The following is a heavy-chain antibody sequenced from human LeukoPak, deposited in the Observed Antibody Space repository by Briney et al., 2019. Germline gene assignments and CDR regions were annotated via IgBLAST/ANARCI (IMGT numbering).Heavy chain of an antibody. V-gene: IGHV4-59*01. CDR1: GGSISSYY. CDR2: IYYSGST. D-gene: IGHD1-26*01. CDR3: ARGVLQNSGSYYGGYYYYMDV. Sequence: SETLSLTCTVSGGSISSYYWSWIRQPPGKGLECIGYIYYSGSTNYNPSLKGRVTIPVDTSKNQFSLKLSSVTAADTAVYYCARGVLQNSGSYYGGYYYYMDVWGKGTTVTVSS. J-gene: IGHJ6*03.